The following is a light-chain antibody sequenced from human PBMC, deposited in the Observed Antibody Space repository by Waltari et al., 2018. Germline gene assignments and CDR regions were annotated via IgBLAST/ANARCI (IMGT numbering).Light chain of an antibody. CDR3: QQYNSWPPYT. CDR2: WAS. Sequence: DIVMTQSPESLAVSLGERATINCKSSQSVLVGSNNSLYVAWYQQKPGEPPKLLITWASTRESGVPDRFSGTGSGTDFTLTISSLQSEDFAVYFCQQYNSWPPYTFGQGTKLEIK. CDR1: QSVLVGSNNSLY. V-gene: IGKV4-1*01. J-gene: IGKJ2*01.